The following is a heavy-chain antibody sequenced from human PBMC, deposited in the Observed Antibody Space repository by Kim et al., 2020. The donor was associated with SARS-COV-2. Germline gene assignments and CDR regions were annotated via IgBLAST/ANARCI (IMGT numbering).Heavy chain of an antibody. V-gene: IGHV1-69*02. D-gene: IGHD2-2*01. CDR3: GIVVVPAATDYYYYGMDV. J-gene: IGHJ6*02. CDR2: IIPILGIA. CDR1: GGTFSSYT. Sequence: SVKVSCKASGGTFSSYTISWVRQAPGQGLEWMGRIIPILGIANYAQKFQGRVTITADKSTSTAYMELSSLRSEDTAVYYCGIVVVPAATDYYYYGMDVWGQGTTVTISS.